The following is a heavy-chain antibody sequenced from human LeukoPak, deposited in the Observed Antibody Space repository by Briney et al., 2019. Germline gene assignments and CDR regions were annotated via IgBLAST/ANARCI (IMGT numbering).Heavy chain of an antibody. CDR3: ARDPAIAAAGSMEVDY. D-gene: IGHD6-13*01. Sequence: ASVKVSCKASGYTFTSYGISWVRQAPGQGLEWMGWISAYNGNTNYAQKFQGRVTMTRDTSISTAYMELSRLRSDDTAVYYCARDPAIAAAGSMEVDYWGQGTLVTVSS. V-gene: IGHV1-18*01. CDR2: ISAYNGNT. CDR1: GYTFTSYG. J-gene: IGHJ4*02.